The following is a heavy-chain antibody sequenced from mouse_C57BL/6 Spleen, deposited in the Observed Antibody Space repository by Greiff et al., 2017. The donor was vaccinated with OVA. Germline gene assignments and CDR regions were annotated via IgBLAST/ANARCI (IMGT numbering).Heavy chain of an antibody. V-gene: IGHV1-64*01. Sequence: QVQLQQPGAELVKPGASVKLSCKASGYTFTSYWMHWVKQRPGQGLEWLGMIHPISGRTNYNEKFKSKATLTVDKSSSTAYMQLSSLTSEDSAVYYCARDYYGSIYYFDYWGQGTTLTVSS. CDR1: GYTFTSYW. D-gene: IGHD1-1*01. CDR3: ARDYYGSIYYFDY. CDR2: IHPISGRT. J-gene: IGHJ2*01.